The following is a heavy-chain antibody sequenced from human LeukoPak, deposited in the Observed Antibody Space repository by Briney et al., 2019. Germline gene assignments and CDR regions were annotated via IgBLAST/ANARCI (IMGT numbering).Heavy chain of an antibody. Sequence: ASVKVSCKASGYTFTSYAMHWVRQAPGQRLEWMGWINAGNGNTKYSQKFQGRVTITRDTSASTAYMELSSLRSEDTAVYYCARDLRRKLMWFGELGYYFDYWGQGTLVTVSS. CDR1: GYTFTSYA. J-gene: IGHJ4*02. V-gene: IGHV1-3*01. CDR3: ARDLRRKLMWFGELGYYFDY. D-gene: IGHD3-10*01. CDR2: INAGNGNT.